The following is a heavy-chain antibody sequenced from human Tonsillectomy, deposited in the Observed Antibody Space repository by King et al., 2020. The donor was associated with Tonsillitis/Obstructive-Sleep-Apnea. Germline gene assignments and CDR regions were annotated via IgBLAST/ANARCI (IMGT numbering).Heavy chain of an antibody. CDR2: TYYRSKWYN. D-gene: IGHD1-7*01. CDR3: ARGDHKWNYEAHYYYCYGMDV. J-gene: IGHJ6*02. CDR1: GDSFSSNSAA. Sequence: VQLQQSGPGLVKPSQTLSLTCAISGDSFSSNSAAWNWIRQSPSRGLEWLGRTYYRSKWYNDYAISVKSRITINPDTSKNQFSLQLNSVTPEDTAVYYCARGDHKWNYEAHYYYCYGMDVWGQGTTVTVSS. V-gene: IGHV6-1*01.